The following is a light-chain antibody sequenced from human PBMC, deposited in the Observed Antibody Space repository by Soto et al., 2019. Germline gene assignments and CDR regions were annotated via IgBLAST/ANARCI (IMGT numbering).Light chain of an antibody. CDR2: KAS. V-gene: IGKV1-5*03. CDR3: QQYSTYPLT. CDR1: QSLNSW. J-gene: IGKJ4*01. Sequence: DIQMTQSPSTLSASVGDRVTITCRASQSLNSWLVWYQQKPGKVPKLLIYKASTLQSGVPSRFSGSESGTEFTLTISSLQPDDFATCCCQQYSTYPLTFGGGTKVEIK.